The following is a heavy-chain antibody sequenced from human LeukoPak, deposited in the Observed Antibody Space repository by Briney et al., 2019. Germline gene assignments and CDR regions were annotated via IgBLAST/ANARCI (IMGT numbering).Heavy chain of an antibody. CDR3: ARSLSLMGSGWYRNWFDP. CDR1: GYSFTSYW. CDR2: IYPGDSDT. D-gene: IGHD6-19*01. V-gene: IGHV5-51*01. J-gene: IGHJ5*02. Sequence: GESLKISCKGSGYSFTSYWIGWVRQMPGKGLEWMGIIYPGDSDTRYSPYFQGQVTISADKSISTAYLQWSSLKASDTAMYYCARSLSLMGSGWYRNWFDPWGQGTLVTVSS.